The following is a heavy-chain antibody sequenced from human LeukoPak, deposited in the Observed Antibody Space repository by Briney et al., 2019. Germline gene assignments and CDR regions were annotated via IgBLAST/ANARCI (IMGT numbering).Heavy chain of an antibody. V-gene: IGHV3-20*04. D-gene: IGHD3-22*01. CDR3: ARDNAYYDSSGYYLPD. Sequence: GGSLRLSCAASGFTFDDYGMSWVRQAPGKGLEWGSGINWNGGSTGYADSVKGRFTISRDNAKSSLYLQMNSLRGEDTALYYCARDNAYYDSSGYYLPDWGQGPLVTVSS. CDR2: INWNGGST. J-gene: IGHJ4*02. CDR1: GFTFDDYG.